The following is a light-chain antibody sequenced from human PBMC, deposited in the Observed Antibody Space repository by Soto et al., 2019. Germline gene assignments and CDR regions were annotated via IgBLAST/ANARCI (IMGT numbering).Light chain of an antibody. V-gene: IGKV2-30*01. CDR2: KVS. J-gene: IGKJ2*01. CDR1: HSLMYSDGISY. CDR3: MQGTHWSPAT. Sequence: DVVMTQSPLSLPVTLGQPASISCRSSHSLMYSDGISYLSWFQQRPGQSPRRLIYKVSNRDSWVPDRFSGSGSVTDFSRKISTVEADDVGVDYCMQGTHWSPATLGQGTKLEIK.